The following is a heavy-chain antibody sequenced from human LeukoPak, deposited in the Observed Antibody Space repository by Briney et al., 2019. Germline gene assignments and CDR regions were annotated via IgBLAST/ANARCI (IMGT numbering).Heavy chain of an antibody. D-gene: IGHD6-19*01. CDR3: ARGPGIAVAGTIYYYYGMDV. CDR1: GGSISSYY. V-gene: IGHV4-34*01. Sequence: PSETLSLTCTVSGGSISSYYWSWIRQPPGKGLEWIGEINHSGSTNYNPSLKSRVTISVDTSKNQFSLKLSSVTAADTAVYYCARGPGIAVAGTIYYYYGMDVWGQGTTVTVS. CDR2: INHSGST. J-gene: IGHJ6*02.